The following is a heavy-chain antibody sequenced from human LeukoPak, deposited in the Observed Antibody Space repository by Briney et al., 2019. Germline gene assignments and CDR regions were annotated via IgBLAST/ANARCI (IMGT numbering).Heavy chain of an antibody. Sequence: GGSLRLSCAASGFTFSSYDMNWVRRAPGQGLEWISYISSSTISYADSVKGRFTVSRDNAKNSLYLQMNSLRDEDAAVYFCARGASRHGHLFDYWGQGTLVTVSS. CDR1: GFTFSSYD. V-gene: IGHV3-48*02. J-gene: IGHJ4*02. CDR2: ISSSTI. D-gene: IGHD6-25*01. CDR3: ARGASRHGHLFDY.